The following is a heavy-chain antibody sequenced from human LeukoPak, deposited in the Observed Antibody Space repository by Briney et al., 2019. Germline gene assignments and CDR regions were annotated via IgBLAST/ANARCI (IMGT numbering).Heavy chain of an antibody. J-gene: IGHJ2*01. V-gene: IGHV2-70*11. CDR3: ARSAMTEVGLSASWYFDL. D-gene: IGHD2/OR15-2a*01. CDR1: GFSLTTGEMC. Sequence: ESGPALVKPTQTLTLTCTFSGFSLTTGEMCVSWIRQPPGKALEWLARIDWDDDKYYRTSLKTRLTISKDTSKNQVVLTMTNMDPADTGTYYCARSAMTEVGLSASWYFDLWGRGTLVTVSS. CDR2: IDWDDDK.